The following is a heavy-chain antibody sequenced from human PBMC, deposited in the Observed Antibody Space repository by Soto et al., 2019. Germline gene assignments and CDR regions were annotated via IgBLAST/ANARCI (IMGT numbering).Heavy chain of an antibody. CDR2: IWYDGSNK. CDR3: ARDPVSYSSSWFFDY. CDR1: GFTFSSYG. J-gene: IGHJ4*02. Sequence: QVQLVESGGGVVQPGRSLRLSCAASGFTFSSYGMHWVRQAPGKGLEWVAVIWYDGSNKYYADSVKGRFTISRDNSKNTLYLQMNSLRAEDTAVYYCARDPVSYSSSWFFDYLGQGTLVTVAS. D-gene: IGHD6-13*01. V-gene: IGHV3-33*01.